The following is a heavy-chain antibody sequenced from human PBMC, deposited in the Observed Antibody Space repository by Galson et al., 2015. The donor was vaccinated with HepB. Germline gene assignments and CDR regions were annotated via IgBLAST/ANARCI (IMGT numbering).Heavy chain of an antibody. CDR2: ISGSDGNT. V-gene: IGHV3-23*01. CDR1: GFTFASYA. D-gene: IGHD1-26*01. Sequence: LRLSCAASGFTFASYAMSWVRQAPGKGLEWVSAISGSDGNTYYADSVKGRFTISRDNAKNTLDLQMNSLRAEDTAVYYCANYFGAPGWFDPWGQGTLVTVSS. J-gene: IGHJ5*02. CDR3: ANYFGAPGWFDP.